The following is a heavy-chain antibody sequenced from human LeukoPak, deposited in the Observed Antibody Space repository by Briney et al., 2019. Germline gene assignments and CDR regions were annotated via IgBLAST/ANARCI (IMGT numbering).Heavy chain of an antibody. D-gene: IGHD2-2*01. Sequence: PSETLSLTCTVSGASISSGTYSWSWIRQPPGEGLEWIGYIYHTGSTYYNPSLKSRVTISVDRSKNQFSLNLNSVTAADTALYYCARLQYCSGTSCYWFDPWGQGTLVTVSS. CDR1: GASISSGTYS. V-gene: IGHV4-30-2*01. CDR3: ARLQYCSGTSCYWFDP. J-gene: IGHJ5*02. CDR2: IYHTGST.